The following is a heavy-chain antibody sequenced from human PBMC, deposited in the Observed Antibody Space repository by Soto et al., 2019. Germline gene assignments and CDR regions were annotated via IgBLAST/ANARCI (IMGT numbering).Heavy chain of an antibody. CDR3: TRDGRGLGRLSLFEY. V-gene: IGHV3-53*01. D-gene: IGHD2-21*02. CDR2: IYSGETT. CDR1: GFNXNSDY. J-gene: IGHJ4*02. Sequence: PGGSLRLSCAASGFNXNSDYMNWVCQTPGKGLEWVASIYSGETTYYADSVRGRFTISSDKSKNTLYFQLSSLRIEDTAVYYCTRDGRGLGRLSLFEYWGQGVLVTVS.